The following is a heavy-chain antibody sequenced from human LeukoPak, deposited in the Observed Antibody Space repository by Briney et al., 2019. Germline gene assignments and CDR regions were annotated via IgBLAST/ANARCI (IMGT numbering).Heavy chain of an antibody. D-gene: IGHD5-24*01. J-gene: IGHJ3*02. CDR3: AKDGYNYEKSDAFDI. V-gene: IGHV4-34*01. CDR2: INHSGST. CDR1: GGSFSGYY. Sequence: SETLSLTCAVYGGSFSGYYWSWIRQPPGKGLEWIGEINHSGSTNYNPSLKSRVTISVDTSKNQFSLKLSSVTAADTAVYYCAKDGYNYEKSDAFDIWGQGTMVTVSS.